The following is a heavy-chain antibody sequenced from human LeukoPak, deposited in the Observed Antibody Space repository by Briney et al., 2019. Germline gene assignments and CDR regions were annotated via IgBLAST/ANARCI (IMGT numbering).Heavy chain of an antibody. CDR1: GGSISSYY. CDR2: IYYSGST. Sequence: SETLSLTCTVSGGSISSYYWSWNRQPPGKGLEWIGYIYYSGSTNYNPSLKSRVTVSVDTSKNQFSLKLSSVTAADTAVYYCARDLPEYSSSSGLTWFDPWGQGTLVTVSS. D-gene: IGHD6-6*01. CDR3: ARDLPEYSSSSGLTWFDP. J-gene: IGHJ5*02. V-gene: IGHV4-59*01.